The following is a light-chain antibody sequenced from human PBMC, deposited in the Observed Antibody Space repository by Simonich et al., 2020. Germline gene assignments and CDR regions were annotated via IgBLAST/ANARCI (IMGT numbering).Light chain of an antibody. CDR3: LQHNSYPYT. CDR2: DAS. CDR1: QDISNY. J-gene: IGKJ2*01. V-gene: IGKV1-33*01. Sequence: DLQMTQSPSSLSASVGDRVTITCQASQDISNYLNWYQQKPGKAPKLLIYDASKLETGGPSRCSGSGSGTEFTFTISSLQPEDIATYYCLQHNSYPYTLGQGTKLEIK.